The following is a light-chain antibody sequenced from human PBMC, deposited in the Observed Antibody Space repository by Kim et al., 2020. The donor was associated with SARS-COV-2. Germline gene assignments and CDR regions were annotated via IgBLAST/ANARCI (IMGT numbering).Light chain of an antibody. V-gene: IGKV3-20*01. CDR1: QRVSSS. CDR3: HQYGNPPRT. CDR2: GAS. J-gene: IGKJ1*01. Sequence: LAPGEGATPSWRASQRVSSSLAWYPQKPGQAPRLLVYGASSRATGIPDRFSGSGSGTDFTLTISRLEPEDFAVYYCHQYGNPPRTFGQRTKVEIK.